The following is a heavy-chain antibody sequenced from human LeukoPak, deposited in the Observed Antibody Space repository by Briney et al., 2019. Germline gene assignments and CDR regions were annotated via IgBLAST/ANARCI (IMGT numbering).Heavy chain of an antibody. Sequence: SQTLSLTCAVSGGSISSGGYSWSWIRQPPGKGLEWIGYIYHSGSTYYNPSLKSRVTISVDRSKNQFSLKLSSVTAADTAVYYCARDRGGDYGFKNWFDPWGQGTLVTVSS. J-gene: IGHJ5*02. V-gene: IGHV4-30-2*01. CDR2: IYHSGST. CDR1: GGSISSGGYS. D-gene: IGHD4-17*01. CDR3: ARDRGGDYGFKNWFDP.